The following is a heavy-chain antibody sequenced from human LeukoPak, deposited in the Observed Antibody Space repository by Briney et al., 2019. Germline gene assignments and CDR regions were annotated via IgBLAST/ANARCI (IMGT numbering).Heavy chain of an antibody. V-gene: IGHV4-59*08. CDR2: IYYSGNT. Sequence: SETLSLTCTVSGGSVSSYYWSWIRQPPGKGLEWIGYIYYSGNTEYNPSLKSRVTISVDTSKNQVSLKLSSLTAADTATYYCARLRGSWSLAGYWGQGTLVTVSS. CDR1: GGSVSSYY. D-gene: IGHD3-16*01. J-gene: IGHJ4*02. CDR3: ARLRGSWSLAGY.